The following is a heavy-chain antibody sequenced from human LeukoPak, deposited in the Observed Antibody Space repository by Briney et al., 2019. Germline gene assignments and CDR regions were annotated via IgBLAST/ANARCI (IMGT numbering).Heavy chain of an antibody. J-gene: IGHJ3*02. CDR3: ARDRLITFGGVIVPGWRARDDAFDI. CDR1: GYTFTRYG. CDR2: ISVYNTNT. Sequence: ASVKVSCKASGYTFTRYGISRVRQAPGQGLEWMGWISVYNTNTSYTQKLQGRLTMTTDTSTTTAYMELRSLRSDDTAVYYCARDRLITFGGVIVPGWRARDDAFDIWGQGTMVTVSS. D-gene: IGHD3-16*02. V-gene: IGHV1-18*01.